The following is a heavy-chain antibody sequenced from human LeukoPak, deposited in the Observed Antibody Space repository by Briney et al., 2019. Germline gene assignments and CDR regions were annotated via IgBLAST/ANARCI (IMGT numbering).Heavy chain of an antibody. CDR3: TRGRYYDSSGYYPFDY. Sequence: GGSLRLSCTASGFTFGDYAMSWVRQAPGKGLEWVGFIRSKAYGGTTEYAASVKGRFTISRDDSKSIAYLQMNSLKTEDTAVYYCTRGRYYDSSGYYPFDYWGQGTLVTVSS. CDR2: IRSKAYGGTT. D-gene: IGHD3-22*01. J-gene: IGHJ4*02. V-gene: IGHV3-49*04. CDR1: GFTFGDYA.